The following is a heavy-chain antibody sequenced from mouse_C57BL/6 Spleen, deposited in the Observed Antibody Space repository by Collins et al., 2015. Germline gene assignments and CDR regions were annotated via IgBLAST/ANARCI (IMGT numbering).Heavy chain of an antibody. CDR2: INPNNGGT. CDR3: ARERDGNSY. D-gene: IGHD2-1*01. J-gene: IGHJ2*01. Sequence: EVQLQQSGPELVKPGASVKISCKASGYTFTDYYMNWVKQSHGKSLEWIGDINPNNGGTSYNQKFKGKATLTVDKSSSTAYMELRSLTSEDSAVYYCARERDGNSYWGQGTTLTVSS. CDR1: GYTFTDYY. V-gene: IGHV1-26*01.